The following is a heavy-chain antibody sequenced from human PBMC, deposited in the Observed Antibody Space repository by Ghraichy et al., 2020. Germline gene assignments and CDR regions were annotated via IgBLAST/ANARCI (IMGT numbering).Heavy chain of an antibody. CDR3: ARDQDDYGDSRYGMDV. CDR1: GYTFTGYY. CDR2: INPNSGGT. V-gene: IGHV1-2*02. J-gene: IGHJ6*02. D-gene: IGHD4-17*01. Sequence: ASVKVSCKASGYTFTGYYMHWVRQAPGQGLEWMGWINPNSGGTNYAQKFQCRVTMTRDTSISTAYMELSRLRSDDTAVYYCARDQDDYGDSRYGMDVWGQGTTVTVSS.